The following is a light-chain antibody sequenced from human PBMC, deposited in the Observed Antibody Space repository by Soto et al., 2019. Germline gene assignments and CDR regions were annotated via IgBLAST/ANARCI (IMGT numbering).Light chain of an antibody. CDR2: YDT. Sequence: SYELTQPPSVSVAPEKTARITCGGNNIGSKSVQWYQQKPGLAPVLVIYYDTNRHSGIPERFSGSNSGNTATLTITRVEAGDEADYYCQACDSSSDHAVFGGGTKLTVL. CDR3: QACDSSSDHAV. V-gene: IGLV3-21*04. J-gene: IGLJ3*02. CDR1: NIGSKS.